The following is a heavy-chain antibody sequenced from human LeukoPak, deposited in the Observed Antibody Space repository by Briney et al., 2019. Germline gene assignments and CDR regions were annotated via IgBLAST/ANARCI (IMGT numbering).Heavy chain of an antibody. CDR3: ARLISSAWQFDC. D-gene: IGHD6-19*01. CDR1: GGSISSGDYY. Sequence: SETLSLTCTVSGGSISSGDYYWSWIRQPPGKGLEWIGYIYYSGSTYYNPSLKSRVTISVDTSKNQFSLKLSSVTAADTALYYCARLISSAWQFDCWGQGTLVTVSS. J-gene: IGHJ4*02. CDR2: IYYSGST. V-gene: IGHV4-30-4*01.